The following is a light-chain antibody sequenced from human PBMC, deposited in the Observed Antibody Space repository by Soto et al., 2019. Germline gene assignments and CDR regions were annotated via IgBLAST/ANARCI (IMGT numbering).Light chain of an antibody. Sequence: ALTQPASVSGSPGQSITISCTRTSSDVGGYNYVSWYQQHPGKAPKLMIYDVSNRPSGVSNRFSGSKSGNTASLTISGLQAEDEADYYCNSYTTSSTYVFGTGTKVTVL. J-gene: IGLJ1*01. CDR1: SSDVGGYNY. CDR2: DVS. V-gene: IGLV2-14*01. CDR3: NSYTTSSTYV.